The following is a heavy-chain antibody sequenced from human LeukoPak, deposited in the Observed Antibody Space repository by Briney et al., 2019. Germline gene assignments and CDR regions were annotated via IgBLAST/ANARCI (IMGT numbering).Heavy chain of an antibody. CDR1: GYTLTELS. J-gene: IGHJ4*02. V-gene: IGHV1-24*01. D-gene: IGHD2-2*01. CDR3: ATEGRIENQLLSFDY. CDR2: FDPEDGET. Sequence: ASVEVSCKVSGYTLTELSMHWVRQAPGKGLEWMGGFDPEDGETIYAQKFQGRVTMTEDTSTDTAYMELSSLRSEDTAVYYCATEGRIENQLLSFDYWGQGTLVTVSS.